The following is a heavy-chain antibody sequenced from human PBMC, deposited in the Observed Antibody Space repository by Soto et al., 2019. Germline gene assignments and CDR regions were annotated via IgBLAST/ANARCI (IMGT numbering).Heavy chain of an antibody. D-gene: IGHD6-13*01. CDR1: VGSISSYY. Sequence: SETLSLTCTVSVGSISSYYWSWIRQPAGKGLEWIGRIYTSGSTNYNPSLKSRVTMSVDTSKNQFSLKLSSVTAADTAVYYCARDSGVAAATWYGNWFDPWGQGTLVTVSS. CDR3: ARDSGVAAATWYGNWFDP. V-gene: IGHV4-4*07. CDR2: IYTSGST. J-gene: IGHJ5*02.